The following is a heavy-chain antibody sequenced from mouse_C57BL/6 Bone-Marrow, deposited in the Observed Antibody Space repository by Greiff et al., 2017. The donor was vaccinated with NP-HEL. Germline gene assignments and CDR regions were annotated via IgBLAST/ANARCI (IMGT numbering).Heavy chain of an antibody. CDR3: ARLDYYGSSYRGFAMDY. CDR2: INPSNGGT. V-gene: IGHV1-53*01. Sequence: VQLQQPGTELVKPGASVKLSCKASGYTFTSYWMHWVKQRPGQGLEWIGNINPSNGGTNYNEKFKSKATMTVDKSSSTAYMQLSSLTSEDSAVYYCARLDYYGSSYRGFAMDYWGQGTSVTVSS. J-gene: IGHJ4*01. CDR1: GYTFTSYW. D-gene: IGHD1-1*01.